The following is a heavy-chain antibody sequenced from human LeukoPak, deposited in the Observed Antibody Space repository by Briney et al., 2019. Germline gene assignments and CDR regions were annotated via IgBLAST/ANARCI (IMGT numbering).Heavy chain of an antibody. J-gene: IGHJ4*02. CDR3: ARVSRLTIFLYVPSYDY. D-gene: IGHD3-3*01. V-gene: IGHV1-18*01. Sequence: GASVTVSCTASGYTFTSYGISWVRQAPGQGLEWMGWISAYNGNTNYAQKLQGRVTMTTDTSTSTAYMELRSLRSDDTAVYYCARVSRLTIFLYVPSYDYWGQGTLVTVSS. CDR1: GYTFTSYG. CDR2: ISAYNGNT.